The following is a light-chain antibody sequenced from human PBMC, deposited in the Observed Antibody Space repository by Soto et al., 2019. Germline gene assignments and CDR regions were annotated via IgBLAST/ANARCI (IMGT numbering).Light chain of an antibody. CDR2: DAS. CDR1: QSVSSY. J-gene: IGKJ1*01. CDR3: KQRSNWPPWP. V-gene: IGKV3-11*01. Sequence: EIVLTQSPATLSLSPGERATLSCRASQSVSSYLAWYQQKPGQAPRLLIYDASNRATGIPARFSGSGSGTAFPLPISSLEPEVFAVYYCKQRSNWPPWPFAQGTKGEIK.